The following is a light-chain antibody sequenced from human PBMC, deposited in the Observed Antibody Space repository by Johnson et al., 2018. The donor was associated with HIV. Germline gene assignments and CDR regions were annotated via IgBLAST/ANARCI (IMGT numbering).Light chain of an antibody. Sequence: QSVLTQPPSVSAAPGQKVTISCSGSSSNIGNHYVSWYQLLPGTAPKLLIYDNNKRPSGIPDRLSGSKSGTSATLGITGLQTGDEADYYCGTWDSSLSVYVFGTGTKVTVL. CDR1: SSNIGNHY. CDR2: DNN. V-gene: IGLV1-51*01. CDR3: GTWDSSLSVYV. J-gene: IGLJ1*01.